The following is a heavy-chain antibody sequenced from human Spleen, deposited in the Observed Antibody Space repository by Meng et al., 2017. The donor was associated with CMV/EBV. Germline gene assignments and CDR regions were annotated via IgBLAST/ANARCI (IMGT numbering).Heavy chain of an antibody. CDR3: ARVQVPAAIRYYHTMDV. D-gene: IGHD2-2*01. Sequence: GESLKISCAASGFVFSDYSMNWVRQAPGKGLEWLANINEDGSEKNYVDSVKGRFTISRDNAKNSLYLQMTSLRAEDTAVYYCARVQVPAAIRYYHTMDVWGRGTTVTVSS. V-gene: IGHV3-7*01. J-gene: IGHJ6*02. CDR2: INEDGSEK. CDR1: GFVFSDYS.